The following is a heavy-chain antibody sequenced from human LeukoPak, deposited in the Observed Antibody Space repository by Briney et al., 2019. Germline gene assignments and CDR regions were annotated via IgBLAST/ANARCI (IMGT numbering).Heavy chain of an antibody. CDR3: AKDGLYCSGGSCYSGPRRGSVAFFDY. Sequence: PGRSLRLSCAASGFTFSSYGMHWVRQAPGKGLEWVAVISYDGSNKYYADSVKGRFTISRDNSKNTLYLQMNSLRAEDTAVYYCAKDGLYCSGGSCYSGPRRGSVAFFDYWGQGTLVTGSS. CDR1: GFTFSSYG. J-gene: IGHJ4*02. CDR2: ISYDGSNK. V-gene: IGHV3-30*18. D-gene: IGHD2-15*01.